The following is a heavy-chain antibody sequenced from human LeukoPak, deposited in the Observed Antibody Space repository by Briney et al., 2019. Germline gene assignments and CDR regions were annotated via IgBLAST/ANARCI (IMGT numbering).Heavy chain of an antibody. D-gene: IGHD2-2*02. CDR3: ARCPTPAAIRYNWFDP. CDR2: LNHSGSN. CDR1: AGSCSGYY. J-gene: IGHJ5*02. V-gene: IGHV4-34*01. Sequence: SENLSCNGAVYAGSCSGYYWGRLGQPPGHGLEGIGELNHSGSNYDNPFLRSRVTISVDTSKNQFSLKLSSVSAADTAVYCCARCPTPAAIRYNWFDPWGQGTLVTVSS.